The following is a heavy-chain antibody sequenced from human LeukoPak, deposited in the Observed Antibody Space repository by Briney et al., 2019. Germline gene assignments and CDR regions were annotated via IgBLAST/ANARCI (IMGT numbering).Heavy chain of an antibody. CDR1: EFTFSNYG. CDR2: IWYDGSNK. J-gene: IGHJ4*02. D-gene: IGHD6-13*01. Sequence: GGSLRLSCAASEFTFSNYGMHWVRQAPGKGLEWVAVIWYDGSNKYYADSVKGRFTISRDNSKSTLYLQMNSLRAEDTAVYYCARNDYSSSWSLDYWGRGTLVTVSS. CDR3: ARNDYSSSWSLDY. V-gene: IGHV3-33*01.